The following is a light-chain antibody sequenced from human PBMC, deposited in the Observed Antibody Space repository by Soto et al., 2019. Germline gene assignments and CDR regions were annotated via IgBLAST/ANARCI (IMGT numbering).Light chain of an antibody. CDR1: SSDVGGYNY. Sequence: QSVLTQAASVSGSPGQSITISCTGTSSDVGGYNYVSWYQQHPGKAPKLMIYEVSNRPSGVSNRFSGSKSGNTASLTISGLQAEDEADYYCSSYTSSGTRIFGGGTKLTVL. CDR2: EVS. J-gene: IGLJ2*01. V-gene: IGLV2-14*01. CDR3: SSYTSSGTRI.